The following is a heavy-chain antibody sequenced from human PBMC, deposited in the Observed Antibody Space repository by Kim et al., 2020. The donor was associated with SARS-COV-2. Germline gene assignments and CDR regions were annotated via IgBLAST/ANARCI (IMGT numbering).Heavy chain of an antibody. CDR3: ARDRGYCSSTSFYFTAEFDI. D-gene: IGHD2-2*01. V-gene: IGHV4-59*01. Sequence: SETLSLTCTVSGGSISSYYWSWIRQPPGKGLEWIGYIYYSGSTNYNPSLKSRVTISVDTSKNQFSLKLSSVTAADTAVYYCARDRGYCSSTSFYFTAEFDIWGQGTMVTVSS. J-gene: IGHJ3*02. CDR1: GGSISSYY. CDR2: IYYSGST.